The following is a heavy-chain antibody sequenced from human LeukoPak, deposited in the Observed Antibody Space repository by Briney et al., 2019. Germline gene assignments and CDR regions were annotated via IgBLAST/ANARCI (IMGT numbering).Heavy chain of an antibody. V-gene: IGHV3-74*01. D-gene: IGHD6-13*01. J-gene: IGHJ4*02. CDR1: VFTFSSSW. Sequence: GGSLRLSCAASVFTFSSSWMHWVRQAPGKGLVWVSRINRDGGSISYADSVKGRFNIARDNAKNTLYLQMNSLRAEDTAVYYCAREIAAAGTDWGQGTLVTVSS. CDR3: AREIAAAGTD. CDR2: INRDGGSI.